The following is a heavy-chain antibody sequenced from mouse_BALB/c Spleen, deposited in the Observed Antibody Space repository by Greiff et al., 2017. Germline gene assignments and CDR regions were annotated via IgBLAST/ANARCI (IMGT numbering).Heavy chain of an antibody. CDR1: GFTFNTYA. CDR3: VRLDYFDY. Sequence: EVKLMESGGGLVQPKGSLKLSCAASGFTFNTYAMNWVRQAPGKGLEWVARIRSKSNNYATYYADSVKDRFTISRDDSQSMLYLQMNNLKTEDTAMYYCVRLDYFDYWGQGTTLTVSS. CDR2: IRSKSNNYAT. J-gene: IGHJ2*01. V-gene: IGHV10-1*02.